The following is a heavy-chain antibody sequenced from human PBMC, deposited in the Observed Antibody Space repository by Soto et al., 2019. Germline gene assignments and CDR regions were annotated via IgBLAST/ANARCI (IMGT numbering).Heavy chain of an antibody. CDR1: GGSISSYY. V-gene: IGHV4-59*01. J-gene: IGHJ3*02. CDR2: IYYSGST. Sequence: SETLSLTCTVSGGSISSYYWSWIRQPPGKGLEWIGYIYYSGSTNYNPSLKSRVTISVDTSKNQFSLKLGSVTAADTAVYYCARVRGVAVAGRNHDAFDIWGQGTMVTVSS. CDR3: ARVRGVAVAGRNHDAFDI. D-gene: IGHD6-19*01.